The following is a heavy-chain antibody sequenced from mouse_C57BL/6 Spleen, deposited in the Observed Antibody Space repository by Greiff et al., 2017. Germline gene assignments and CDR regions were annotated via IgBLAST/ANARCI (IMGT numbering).Heavy chain of an antibody. Sequence: QVQLQQPGAELVRPGSSVKLSCKASGYTFTSYWMHWVKQRPIQGLEWIGNIDPSDSETHYNQKFKDKATWTVDKSSSTAYMQLSSLTSEDSAVYYCARGGVNDGYFYYFGYWGQGTTLTVAS. D-gene: IGHD2-3*01. CDR2: IDPSDSET. CDR3: ARGGVNDGYFYYFGY. V-gene: IGHV1-52*01. J-gene: IGHJ2*01. CDR1: GYTFTSYW.